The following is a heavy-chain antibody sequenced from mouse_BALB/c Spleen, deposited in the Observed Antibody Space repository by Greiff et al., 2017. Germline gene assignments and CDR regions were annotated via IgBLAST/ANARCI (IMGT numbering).Heavy chain of an antibody. CDR3: ARDGTKFDY. CDR1: GFTFSSYG. D-gene: IGHD3-3*01. CDR2: INSNGGST. V-gene: IGHV5-6-3*01. Sequence: EVKVEESGGGLVQPGGSLKLSCAASGFTFSSYGMSWVRQTPDKRLELVATINSNGGSTYYPDSVKGRFTISRDNAKNTLYLQMSSLKSEDTAMYYCARDGTKFDYWGQGTTLTVSS. J-gene: IGHJ2*01.